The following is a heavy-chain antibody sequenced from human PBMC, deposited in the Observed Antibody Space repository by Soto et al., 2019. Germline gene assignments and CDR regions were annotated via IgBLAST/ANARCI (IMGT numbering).Heavy chain of an antibody. CDR3: TRDASRDSSARGWFDP. CDR1: GFTFRSFT. V-gene: IGHV3-21*01. D-gene: IGHD6-13*01. CDR2: ISSNSAYI. J-gene: IGHJ5*02. Sequence: PGGTLRLSCAACGFTFRSFTMNGVRQAPGKGLEWVSTISSNSAYIYYTDALRGRFTISRDNAKNSLHLQMNSLRAEDTAVYYCTRDASRDSSARGWFDPWGPGTLVTVSS.